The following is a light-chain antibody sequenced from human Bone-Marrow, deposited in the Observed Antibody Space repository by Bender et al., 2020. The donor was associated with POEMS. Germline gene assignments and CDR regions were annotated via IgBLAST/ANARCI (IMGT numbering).Light chain of an antibody. J-gene: IGLJ2*01. V-gene: IGLV1-51*01. Sequence: QSVLTQPPSVSAAPGQKVTISCSGGSSNIGNNYVSWYQQFPGTAPDIIIYDNDKRPSGIPDRFSGSKSGTSAALGITGLQTGDEADYYCSSYATSTPVVFGGGTKLTVL. CDR1: SSNIGNNY. CDR2: DND. CDR3: SSYATSTPVV.